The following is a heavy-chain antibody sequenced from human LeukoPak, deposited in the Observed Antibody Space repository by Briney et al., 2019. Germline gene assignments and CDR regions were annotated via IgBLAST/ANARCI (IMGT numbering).Heavy chain of an antibody. CDR1: GGSISSGDYY. V-gene: IGHV4-30-4*08. J-gene: IGHJ4*02. CDR3: ARGTKYYDFWSGYPCFDY. D-gene: IGHD3-3*01. CDR2: IYYSGST. Sequence: SQTLSLTCTVSGGSISSGDYYWSWIRQPPGKGLEWIGYIYYSGSTYYNPSLESRVTISVDTSKNQFSLKLSSVTAADTAVYYCARGTKYYDFWSGYPCFDYWGQGTLVTVSS.